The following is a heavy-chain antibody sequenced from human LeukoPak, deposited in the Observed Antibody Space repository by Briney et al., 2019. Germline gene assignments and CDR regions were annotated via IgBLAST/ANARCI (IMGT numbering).Heavy chain of an antibody. D-gene: IGHD2-15*01. Sequence: PGGSLRLSRAASGFTFSNYNMNWVRQAPGKGLEWVSYISRSSSTIKYADSVKGRFTISRDNAKNSLYLQMNSLRAEDTAVYYCARDASRYCSGGNCYSGLLGYFDYWGQGTLVTVSS. V-gene: IGHV3-48*01. CDR2: ISRSSSTI. J-gene: IGHJ4*02. CDR3: ARDASRYCSGGNCYSGLLGYFDY. CDR1: GFTFSNYN.